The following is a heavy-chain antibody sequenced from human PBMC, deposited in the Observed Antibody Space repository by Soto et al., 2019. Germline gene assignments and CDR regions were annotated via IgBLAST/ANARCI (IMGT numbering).Heavy chain of an antibody. Sequence: ASLKVSCKASGYTFTSYGISWVRQAPGQVLEWMGWISAYNGNTNYAQKLQGRVTMTTDTSTSTAYMELRSLRSDDTAVYYCARDLYNYLYYSYGIDAGGQGTTVTVSS. J-gene: IGHJ6*02. D-gene: IGHD3-22*01. V-gene: IGHV1-18*04. CDR1: GYTFTSYG. CDR3: ARDLYNYLYYSYGIDA. CDR2: ISAYNGNT.